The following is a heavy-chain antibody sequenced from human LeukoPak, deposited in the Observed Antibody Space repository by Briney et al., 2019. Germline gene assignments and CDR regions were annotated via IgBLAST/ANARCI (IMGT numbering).Heavy chain of an antibody. CDR2: IYYTGTT. J-gene: IGHJ4*02. CDR1: GASISDYY. Sequence: PSETLSLTCTVSGASISDYYWSWIRQPPGKGLEWIGYIYYTGTTNYNPSLKSRVTISVDTSKNQFSLKLTSVTAADTAVYYCARLYYDFWSGYPDYWGQGTLVTVSS. D-gene: IGHD3-3*01. CDR3: ARLYYDFWSGYPDY. V-gene: IGHV4-59*01.